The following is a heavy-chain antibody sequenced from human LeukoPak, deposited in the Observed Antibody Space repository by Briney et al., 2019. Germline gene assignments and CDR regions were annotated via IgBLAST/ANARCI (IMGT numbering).Heavy chain of an antibody. CDR1: GFTFSNAW. CDR2: ISSSSSYI. Sequence: PGGSLRLSCATSGFTFSNAWMNWVRQAPGKGLEWVSSISSSSSYIYYADSVKGRFTISRDNAKNSLYLQMNSLRAEDTAVYYCARDRTRFDYWGQGTLVTVSS. D-gene: IGHD1-14*01. CDR3: ARDRTRFDY. J-gene: IGHJ4*02. V-gene: IGHV3-21*01.